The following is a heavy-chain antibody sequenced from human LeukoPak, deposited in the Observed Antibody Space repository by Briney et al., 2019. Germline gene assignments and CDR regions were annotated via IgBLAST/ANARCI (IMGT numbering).Heavy chain of an antibody. CDR2: ISSDGSNK. V-gene: IGHV3-30*04. CDR1: GFTFSSYA. J-gene: IGHJ4*02. D-gene: IGHD2-2*01. CDR3: ARDSVAPAVHYYFDY. Sequence: PGGSLRLSCAASGFTFSSYAMHWVRQAPGKGLEWVAVISSDGSNKHYADSVKGRFTISRDNSKNTLYLQMNSLRAEDTAVYYCARDSVAPAVHYYFDYWGQGTLVTVSS.